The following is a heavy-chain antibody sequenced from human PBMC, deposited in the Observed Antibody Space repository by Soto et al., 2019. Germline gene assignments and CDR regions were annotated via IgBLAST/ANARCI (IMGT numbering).Heavy chain of an antibody. J-gene: IGHJ6*02. CDR2: IWYDGSNK. Sequence: QVQLVESGGGVVQPGRSLRLYCAASGFTFSSYGMHWVRQAPGKGLEWVAVIWYDGSNKYYADSVKGRFTISRDNSKNTLYLQMNSLRAEDTAVYYCARALLDSGSYYALPYGMDVWGQGTTVTVSS. CDR1: GFTFSSYG. CDR3: ARALLDSGSYYALPYGMDV. V-gene: IGHV3-33*01. D-gene: IGHD1-26*01.